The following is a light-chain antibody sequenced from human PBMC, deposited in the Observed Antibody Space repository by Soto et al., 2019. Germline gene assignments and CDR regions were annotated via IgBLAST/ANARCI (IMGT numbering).Light chain of an antibody. CDR3: QQYGSSPLLT. CDR2: CAS. Sequence: EIVLTQSPGTLSLSPGERATLSCRASQSVSSSYLAWYQQKPGQAPRLHIYCASSRATGIPDRFSGSGSGTDFTLTISRLEPEDFAVYYCQQYGSSPLLTFGGGTKVEIK. V-gene: IGKV3-20*01. CDR1: QSVSSSY. J-gene: IGKJ4*01.